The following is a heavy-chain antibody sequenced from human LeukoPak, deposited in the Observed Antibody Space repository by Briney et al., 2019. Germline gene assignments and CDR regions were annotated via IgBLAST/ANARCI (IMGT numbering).Heavy chain of an antibody. CDR3: ACSHGGTPWPIPDY. D-gene: IGHD2-15*01. Sequence: PSETLSLTCTVSGYSINSGFYWGWIRQPPGKGLEWIGTIHRGGTTDYNPSLKSRLTISVDTSKNQFSLHLTSVTAADTAVYYCACSHGGTPWPIPDYWGQGTLVTVSS. CDR1: GYSINSGFY. CDR2: IHRGGTT. J-gene: IGHJ4*02. V-gene: IGHV4-38-2*02.